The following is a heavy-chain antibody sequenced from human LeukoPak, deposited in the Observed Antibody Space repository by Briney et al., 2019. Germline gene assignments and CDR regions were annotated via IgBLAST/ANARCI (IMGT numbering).Heavy chain of an antibody. CDR3: AITLRYFDWLLSYIDY. D-gene: IGHD3-9*01. CDR1: GGTFTSYA. CDR2: IIPIFGTA. Sequence: SVKVSCKASGGTFTSYAISWVRQAPGQGLEWMGGIIPIFGTANYAQKFQGRVTITADKSTSTAYMELSSLRSEDTAVYYCAITLRYFDWLLSYIDYWGQGTLVTVSS. J-gene: IGHJ4*02. V-gene: IGHV1-69*06.